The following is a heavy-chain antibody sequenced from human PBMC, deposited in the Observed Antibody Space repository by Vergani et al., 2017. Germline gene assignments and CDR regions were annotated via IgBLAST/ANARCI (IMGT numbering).Heavy chain of an antibody. D-gene: IGHD3-16*02. J-gene: IGHJ5*02. CDR2: IYYSGST. V-gene: IGHV4-39*07. Sequence: QLQLQESGPGLVKPSETLSLTCTVSGGSISSSSYYWGWIRQPPGKGLEWIGSIYYSGSTNYNPSLKSRVTISVDTSKNQFSLKLSSVTAADTAVYYCARGPNDYVWGSYRKSPFDPWGQGTLVTVSS. CDR1: GGSISSSSYY. CDR3: ARGPNDYVWGSYRKSPFDP.